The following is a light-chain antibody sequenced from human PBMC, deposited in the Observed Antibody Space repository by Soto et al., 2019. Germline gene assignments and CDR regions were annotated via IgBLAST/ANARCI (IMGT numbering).Light chain of an antibody. Sequence: QSVLAQPASVSGSPGQSITISCTGTSSEVGGYNYVSWYQQHPGKAPKLMIYDVSNRPSGVSNRFSGSKSANTASLTISGLQAEDEADYYCSSHTSSSTSYVFGTGTKVTVL. V-gene: IGLV2-14*01. CDR2: DVS. CDR1: SSEVGGYNY. CDR3: SSHTSSSTSYV. J-gene: IGLJ1*01.